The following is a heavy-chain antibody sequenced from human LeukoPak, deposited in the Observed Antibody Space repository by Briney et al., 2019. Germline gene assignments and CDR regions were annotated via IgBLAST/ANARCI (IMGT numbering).Heavy chain of an antibody. CDR2: INPNSGGT. D-gene: IGHD3-10*01. V-gene: IGHV1-2*02. CDR1: GYTFTGYY. Sequence: ASVKVSCKASGYTFTGYYMHWVRQAPGQGLEWMGWINPNSGGTNYAQKFQGRVTMTRDTSISTAYMELSRLRSDDTAVYYCARSYGSWSFYFDYWVQGGLVTVCS. J-gene: IGHJ4*02. CDR3: ARSYGSWSFYFDY.